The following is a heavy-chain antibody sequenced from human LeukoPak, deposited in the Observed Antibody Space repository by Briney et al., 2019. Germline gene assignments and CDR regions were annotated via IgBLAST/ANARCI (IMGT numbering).Heavy chain of an antibody. CDR1: GGTFVSHE. CDR2: ITPIFATA. Sequence: ASVKVSCKTSGGTFVSHEINWVRQAPGQGLEWMGRITPIFATANYTQKYQGRVTFSTDESTDTVYMELSSLKSEDTAVYYCATNPLAYCSGDSCHSGSPSDSWGQGTLVTVSS. V-gene: IGHV1-69*05. D-gene: IGHD2-15*01. CDR3: ATNPLAYCSGDSCHSGSPSDS. J-gene: IGHJ4*02.